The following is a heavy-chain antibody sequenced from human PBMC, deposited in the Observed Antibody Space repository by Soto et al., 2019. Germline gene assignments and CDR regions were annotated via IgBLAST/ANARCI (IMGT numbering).Heavy chain of an antibody. CDR1: GGTFSSYA. D-gene: IGHD3-22*01. CDR2: IIPIFGTA. Sequence: SVKVSCKASGGTFSSYAISWVRQAPGQGLEWIGGIIPIFGTANYAQKFQGRVTITADESTSTAYMELSSLRSEDTAVYYCARGDYYDSSGYYSPRDYWGQGTLVTVSS. CDR3: ARGDYYDSSGYYSPRDY. V-gene: IGHV1-69*13. J-gene: IGHJ4*02.